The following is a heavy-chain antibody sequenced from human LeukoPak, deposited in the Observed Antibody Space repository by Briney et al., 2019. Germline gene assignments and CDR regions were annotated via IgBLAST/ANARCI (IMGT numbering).Heavy chain of an antibody. D-gene: IGHD3-22*01. Sequence: ASVKVSCKVSGYTLTELSMHWVRQAPGKGLEWMGGFDPEDGETIYAQKFQGRVTVTEDTSTDTAYMELSSLRSEDTAVYYCFLNYYDSSGYEYWGQGTLVTVSS. J-gene: IGHJ4*02. CDR2: FDPEDGET. V-gene: IGHV1-24*01. CDR3: FLNYYDSSGYEY. CDR1: GYTLTELS.